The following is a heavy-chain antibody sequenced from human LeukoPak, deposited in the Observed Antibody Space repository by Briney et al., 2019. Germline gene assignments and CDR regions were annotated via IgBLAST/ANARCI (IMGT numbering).Heavy chain of an antibody. CDR1: GFTFSSYS. CDR3: ARAAPYYDSSGYYYYFDY. J-gene: IGHJ4*02. Sequence: GGSLRLSCAPSGFTFSSYSVNWVRQAPGEGLEWVSSIRGSSSYIYYADSVKGRFTISRDNARNSLYLQMNSLRAEDTAVYYCARAAPYYDSSGYYYYFDYWGQGTLVTVSS. CDR2: IRGSSSYI. V-gene: IGHV3-21*01. D-gene: IGHD3-22*01.